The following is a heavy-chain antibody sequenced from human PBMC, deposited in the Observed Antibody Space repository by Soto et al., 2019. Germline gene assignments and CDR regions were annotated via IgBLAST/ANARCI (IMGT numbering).Heavy chain of an antibody. Sequence: SVKVSCKASGGTFSSYAISWVRQAPGQGLEWMGGIIPIFGTANYAQKFQGRVTITADKSTSTAYMELSSLRSEDTAVYYCARGGGCSSTSCYAGDYYGMDVWGQGTTVTVSS. J-gene: IGHJ6*02. V-gene: IGHV1-69*06. CDR2: IIPIFGTA. CDR3: ARGGGCSSTSCYAGDYYGMDV. CDR1: GGTFSSYA. D-gene: IGHD2-2*01.